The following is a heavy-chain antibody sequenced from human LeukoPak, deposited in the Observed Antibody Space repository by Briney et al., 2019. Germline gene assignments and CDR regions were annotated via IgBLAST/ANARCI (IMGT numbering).Heavy chain of an antibody. CDR1: GFTFSSHG. CDR2: ISYDGSNR. V-gene: IGHV3-30*18. D-gene: IGHD3-10*01. CDR3: AKEELRYFAY. Sequence: GGSLRLSCAAPGFTFSSHGMHWVRQTPGKGLEWVASISYDGSNRHYADSVEGRVTISRDNSKNTLYLQMNSLRTEDTSIYYCAKEELRYFAYWGQGTLVTVSS. J-gene: IGHJ4*02.